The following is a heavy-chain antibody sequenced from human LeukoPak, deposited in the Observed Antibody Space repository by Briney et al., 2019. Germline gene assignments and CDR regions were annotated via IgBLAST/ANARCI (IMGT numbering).Heavy chain of an antibody. CDR2: IYYSGST. Sequence: SQALSLTCTVSGGSISSGGYYWSWIRQHPGKGLEWIGYIYYSGSTYYNPSLKSRVTISVDTSKNQFSPKLSSVTAADTAVYYCARERRASVGATPFDYWGQGTLVTVSS. D-gene: IGHD1-26*01. CDR3: ARERRASVGATPFDY. J-gene: IGHJ4*02. CDR1: GGSISSGGYY. V-gene: IGHV4-31*03.